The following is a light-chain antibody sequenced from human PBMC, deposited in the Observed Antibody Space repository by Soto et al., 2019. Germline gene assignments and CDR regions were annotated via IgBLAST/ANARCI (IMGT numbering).Light chain of an antibody. CDR1: SSDVGGYNY. V-gene: IGLV2-14*03. J-gene: IGLJ1*01. CDR2: DVS. CDR3: SSYTTSNTRQIV. Sequence: QSALTQPASVSGSPGQSITISCTGTSSDVGGYNYVSWYQHHPGKAPKLIIYDVSNRPSGVSNRFSGSKSGNTASLTISGLHPEEEADYYCSSYTTSNTRQIVVGTGTKLTVL.